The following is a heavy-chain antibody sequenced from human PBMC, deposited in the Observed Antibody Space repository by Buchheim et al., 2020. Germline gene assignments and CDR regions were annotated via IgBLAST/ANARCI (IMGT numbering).Heavy chain of an antibody. D-gene: IGHD2-21*02. J-gene: IGHJ4*02. V-gene: IGHV5-10-1*03. CDR3: ARHGTLAYCGGDCYKRGFDY. Sequence: EVQLVQSGAEVKKPGESLRISCKGSGYSFTSYWISWVRQMPGKGLEWMGRIDPSDSYTNYSPSFQGHVTISAAKSISTAYLQWSSLKASDTAMYYCARHGTLAYCGGDCYKRGFDYWGQGTL. CDR1: GYSFTSYW. CDR2: IDPSDSYT.